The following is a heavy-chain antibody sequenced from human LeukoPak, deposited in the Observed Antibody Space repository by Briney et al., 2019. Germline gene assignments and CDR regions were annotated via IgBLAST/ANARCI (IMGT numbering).Heavy chain of an antibody. CDR3: AREGSGSYYYYYYMDV. J-gene: IGHJ6*03. Sequence: PSETLSLTCTVSGGSISSYYWSWIRQPPGKGLEWIGYIYTSGSTNYSPSLKSRVTISVDTSKNQFSLKLSSVTAADTAVYYCAREGSGSYYYYYYMDVWGKGATVTVSS. CDR1: GGSISSYY. D-gene: IGHD1-26*01. CDR2: IYTSGST. V-gene: IGHV4-4*09.